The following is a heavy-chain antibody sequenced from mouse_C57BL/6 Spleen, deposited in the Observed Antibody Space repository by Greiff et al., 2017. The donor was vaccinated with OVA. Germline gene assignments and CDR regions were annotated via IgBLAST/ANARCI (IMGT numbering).Heavy chain of an antibody. V-gene: IGHV2-2*01. Sequence: QVQPTESGPGLVQPSQSLSITCTVSGFSLTSHGVHWVRQSPGKGLEWLGVIWSGGSTDYNAAFIPRLSISKDNSKSQVFFKMNSLQADDTAIYYCARNLGYYGSPWYFDVWGTGTTVTVSS. CDR1: GFSLTSHG. D-gene: IGHD1-1*01. CDR2: IWSGGST. J-gene: IGHJ1*03. CDR3: ARNLGYYGSPWYFDV.